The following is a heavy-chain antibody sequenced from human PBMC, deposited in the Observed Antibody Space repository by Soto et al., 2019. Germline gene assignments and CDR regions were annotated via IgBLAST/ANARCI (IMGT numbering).Heavy chain of an antibody. Sequence: ASVKVSCKASGYTFTSYYIYWVRRAPGQGLEWMGIINPRGGSTSYAQKFQGRVTMTRDTSTTTVYMELSSLKSEDTAVYYCARVSGFWSGYYDPDYGMDVWGQGTTVTVSS. D-gene: IGHD3-3*01. CDR1: GYTFTSYY. V-gene: IGHV1-46*01. CDR2: INPRGGST. CDR3: ARVSGFWSGYYDPDYGMDV. J-gene: IGHJ6*02.